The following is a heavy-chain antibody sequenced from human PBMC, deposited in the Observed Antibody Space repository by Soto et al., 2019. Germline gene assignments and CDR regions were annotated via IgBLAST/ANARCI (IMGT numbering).Heavy chain of an antibody. J-gene: IGHJ5*02. CDR3: TRDASRDSSARGWFDP. CDR2: ISSNSAYI. V-gene: IGHV3-21*01. CDR1: GFTFRSFT. D-gene: IGHD6-13*01. Sequence: LRLSCAASGFTFRSFTMNWVRQAPGKGLEWVSTISSNSAYIYYTDALRGRFTISRDNAKNSLHLQMNSLGAEDTAVYYCTRDASRDSSARGWFDPWGPGTLVTVSS.